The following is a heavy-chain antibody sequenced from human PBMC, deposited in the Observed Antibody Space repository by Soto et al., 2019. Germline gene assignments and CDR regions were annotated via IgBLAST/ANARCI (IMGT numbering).Heavy chain of an antibody. CDR1: GGSFSGYY. J-gene: IGHJ4*02. Sequence: QVQLQQWGAGLLKPSETLSLTCAVYGGSFSGYYWSWIRQPPGKGLEWIGEINHSGSTNYNPSLKGRVTISVDTSKNQFSLKLSSVTAADTAVYYCARGAARPDDYWGQGTLVTVSS. CDR3: ARGAARPDDY. CDR2: INHSGST. D-gene: IGHD6-6*01. V-gene: IGHV4-34*01.